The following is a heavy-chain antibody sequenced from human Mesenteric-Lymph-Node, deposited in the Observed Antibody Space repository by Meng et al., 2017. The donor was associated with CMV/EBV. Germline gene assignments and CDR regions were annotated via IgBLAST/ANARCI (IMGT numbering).Heavy chain of an antibody. CDR2: MFYRESA. D-gene: IGHD2-21*01. CDR3: AGTLYPKAYLNLFDP. Sequence: SETLSLTCTVSGGSISNYYCSWIRQPPGKGLEWIGYMFYRESAYYNPSLKSRVTISVDTSKNLCSLRLDSVTAADTAVYYCAGTLYPKAYLNLFDPWGPGTLVTAPQ. V-gene: IGHV4-59*01. CDR1: GGSISNYY. J-gene: IGHJ5*02.